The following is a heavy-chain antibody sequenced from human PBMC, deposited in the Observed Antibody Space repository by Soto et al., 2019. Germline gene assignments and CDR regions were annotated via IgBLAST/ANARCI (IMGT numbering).Heavy chain of an antibody. CDR1: GLSLSTSGVG. J-gene: IGHJ6*02. D-gene: IGHD2-15*01. Sequence: QITLKESGPTLVKPTQTLTLTCTFSGLSLSTSGVGVAWIRQPPGKALEWLALIYWADDKRYRPSLESRLTITNVTSKNQVVLKMTNMDSVDTATYYCAYLPCSGGSCYWSSFYGMDVWGQGTTVNVSS. V-gene: IGHV2-5*02. CDR2: IYWADDK. CDR3: AYLPCSGGSCYWSSFYGMDV.